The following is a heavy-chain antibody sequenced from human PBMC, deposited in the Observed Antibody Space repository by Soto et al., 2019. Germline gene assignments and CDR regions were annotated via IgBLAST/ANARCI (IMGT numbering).Heavy chain of an antibody. J-gene: IGHJ5*02. V-gene: IGHV4-34*01. CDR1: GASFSGYY. D-gene: IGHD3-9*01. CDR3: ARGGRGMGYFDWLSAGWFDP. Sequence: ESLALACAVYGASFSGYYWSWIRQPPGKGLEWIGEINHSGSTNYNPSLKSRVTISVDTSKNQFSLKLSSVTAADTAVYYCARGGRGMGYFDWLSAGWFDPWGQGTLVTVYS. CDR2: INHSGST.